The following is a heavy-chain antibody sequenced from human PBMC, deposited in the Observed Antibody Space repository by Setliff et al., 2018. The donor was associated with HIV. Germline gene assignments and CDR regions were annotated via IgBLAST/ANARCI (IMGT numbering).Heavy chain of an antibody. Sequence: RASVKVSCKASGGTFSSYVISWVRQAPGQGPEWMGGIIPMYGVANYAQKFQGRVTITTDESTSTAYMELSSLRSEDTAVYYCALPYCGGGNCWSSASLPPAGWFDPWGQGTLVTVS. CDR3: ALPYCGGGNCWSSASLPPAGWFDP. V-gene: IGHV1-69*05. J-gene: IGHJ5*02. CDR2: IIPMYGVA. CDR1: GGTFSSYV. D-gene: IGHD2-15*01.